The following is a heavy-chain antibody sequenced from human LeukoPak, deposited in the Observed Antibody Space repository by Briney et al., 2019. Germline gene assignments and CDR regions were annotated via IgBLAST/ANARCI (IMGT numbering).Heavy chain of an antibody. Sequence: PSETLSLACAVYDGSFSGYYWSWIRQPPGKGLEWIGEINHSGSTNYNPSLKSLVTISVDTSKNQFSLKLSSVTAADTAVYYCARALPHRRLMDTTMEQHWFDPWGQGTLVTVSS. V-gene: IGHV4-34*01. CDR2: INHSGST. D-gene: IGHD5-18*01. J-gene: IGHJ5*02. CDR1: DGSFSGYY. CDR3: ARALPHRRLMDTTMEQHWFDP.